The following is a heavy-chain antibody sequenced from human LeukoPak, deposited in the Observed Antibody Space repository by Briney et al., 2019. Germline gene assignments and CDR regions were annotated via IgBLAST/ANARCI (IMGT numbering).Heavy chain of an antibody. CDR3: ARAGSGITFGGVNH. Sequence: GGSLRLSCAASGFTVSSNYMSRVRQAPGKGLEWVSVIYSGGSTYYADSVKGRFTISRDNSKNTLYLQMNSLRAEDTAVYYCARAGSGITFGGVNHWGQGTLVTVSS. CDR1: GFTVSSNY. CDR2: IYSGGST. D-gene: IGHD3-16*01. V-gene: IGHV3-66*01. J-gene: IGHJ4*02.